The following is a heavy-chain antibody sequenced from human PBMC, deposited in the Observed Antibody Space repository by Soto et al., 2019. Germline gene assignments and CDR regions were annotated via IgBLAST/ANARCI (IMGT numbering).Heavy chain of an antibody. V-gene: IGHV3-48*03. CDR2: ISSSGGTT. CDR3: ARYCSGGTCNDGNMDV. CDR1: GITFSNYE. Sequence: PGGSLRLSCAASGITFSNYEMNWVRQAPGKGLEWVSYISSSGGTTYYAGSVKGRFTISRDNAESSLYLQMNSLRAEDTAVYYCARYCSGGTCNDGNMDVWGQGTTVTVSS. D-gene: IGHD2-15*01. J-gene: IGHJ6*02.